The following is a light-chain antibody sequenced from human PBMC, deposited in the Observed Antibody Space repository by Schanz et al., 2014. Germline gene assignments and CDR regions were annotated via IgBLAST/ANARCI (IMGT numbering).Light chain of an antibody. CDR1: SSDVGDYNY. V-gene: IGLV2-8*01. Sequence: QSALTQPPSASGSPGQSVTISCTGTSSDVGDYNYVSWYQHHPGKAPKLLIYEVSKRPSGVPDRFSGSKPGNTASMTISGLQAEDEADYYCSSYTSSSTLIFGGGTKVTVL. CDR2: EVS. CDR3: SSYTSSSTLI. J-gene: IGLJ2*01.